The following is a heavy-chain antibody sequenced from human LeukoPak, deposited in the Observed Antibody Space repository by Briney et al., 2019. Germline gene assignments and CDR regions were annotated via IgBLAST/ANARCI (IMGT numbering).Heavy chain of an antibody. V-gene: IGHV4-61*02. CDR1: GGSISSGSYY. D-gene: IGHD3-3*01. CDR3: ARDQTYYDFWSGYYGAFDI. Sequence: PSQTLSLTCTVSGGSISSGSYYWSWIRQPAGKGLEWIGRIYTSGSTNYNPSLKSRVTISVDTSKNQFSLKLSSVTAADTAVYYCARDQTYYDFWSGYYGAFDIWGQGTMVTVSS. CDR2: IYTSGST. J-gene: IGHJ3*02.